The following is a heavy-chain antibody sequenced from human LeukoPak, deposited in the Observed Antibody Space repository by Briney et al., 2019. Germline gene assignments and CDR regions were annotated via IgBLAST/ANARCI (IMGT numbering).Heavy chain of an antibody. CDR3: AGGVRYYDSSGYYTKPFDY. J-gene: IGHJ4*02. D-gene: IGHD3-22*01. V-gene: IGHV3-48*02. Sequence: PVGSLRLSCAASGFTFSSYSMNWVRQAPGKGLEWVSYISSSSSTIYYADSVKGRFTIPRDNAKNSLYLQMNSLRDEDTAVYYCAGGVRYYDSSGYYTKPFDYWGQGTLVTVSS. CDR2: ISSSSSTI. CDR1: GFTFSSYS.